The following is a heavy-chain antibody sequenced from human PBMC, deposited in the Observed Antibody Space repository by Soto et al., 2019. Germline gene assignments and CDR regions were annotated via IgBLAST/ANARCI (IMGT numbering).Heavy chain of an antibody. Sequence: PSETLSLTCAVYGGSFRGYYWSWIRQPPGKGLEWIGEINHSGSTNYNPSLKSRVTISVDTSKNQFSLKLSSVTAADTAVYYCARVKPMYDFWSGFYYYYYGMDVWGQGTTVTVSS. J-gene: IGHJ6*02. CDR2: INHSGST. CDR1: GGSFRGYY. D-gene: IGHD3-3*01. CDR3: ARVKPMYDFWSGFYYYYYGMDV. V-gene: IGHV4-34*01.